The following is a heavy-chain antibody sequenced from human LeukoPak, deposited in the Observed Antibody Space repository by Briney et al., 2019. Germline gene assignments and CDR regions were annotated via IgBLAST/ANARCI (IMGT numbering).Heavy chain of an antibody. CDR3: ARETAYSTSVYYYMDV. CDR2: IYTSGST. V-gene: IGHV4-61*02. D-gene: IGHD6-6*01. CDR1: GGSISSGSYY. J-gene: IGHJ6*03. Sequence: SETLSLTCTVSGGSISSGSYYWSWIRQPAGKGLEWIGRIYTSGSTNYNPSLKSRVTISVDTSKNQFSLKLSSVTAADTAVYYCARETAYSTSVYYYMDVWGKGTTVTVSS.